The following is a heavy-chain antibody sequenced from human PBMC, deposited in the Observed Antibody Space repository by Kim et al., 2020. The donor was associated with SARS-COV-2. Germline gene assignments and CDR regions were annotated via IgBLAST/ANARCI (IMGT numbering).Heavy chain of an antibody. V-gene: IGHV1-69*01. J-gene: IGHJ4*02. Sequence: NYAQKFQGRVKITADESTSTAYMELSSLRSEDTAVYYCARVEMATVNFDYWGQGTLVTVSS. D-gene: IGHD4-4*01. CDR3: ARVEMATVNFDY.